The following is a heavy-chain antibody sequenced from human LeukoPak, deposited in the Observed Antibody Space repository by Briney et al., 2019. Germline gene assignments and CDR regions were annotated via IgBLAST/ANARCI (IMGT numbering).Heavy chain of an antibody. J-gene: IGHJ4*02. D-gene: IGHD4-17*01. Sequence: GGSLRLSCAASGFTFSSYAMSWVRQAPGKGLEWVSAISGSGGSTYYADSVKGRFTISRGNSKNTLYLQMNSLRAEDTAVYYCAKDRHGDHGYFDYWGQGTLVTVSS. V-gene: IGHV3-23*01. CDR2: ISGSGGST. CDR1: GFTFSSYA. CDR3: AKDRHGDHGYFDY.